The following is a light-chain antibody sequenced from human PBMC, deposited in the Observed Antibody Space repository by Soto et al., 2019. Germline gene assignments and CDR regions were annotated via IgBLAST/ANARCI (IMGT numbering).Light chain of an antibody. CDR2: DIS. CDR1: QSLSSNY. V-gene: IGKV3-20*01. CDR3: QQYGGSMT. Sequence: EIVLTLSPGTLSLSPGDTATLSCRASQSLSSNYLAWYQQRPGQAPKLLIYDISSRATGIPDRFSGSGSGTDFTLTITRLDPEDFAVYYCQQYGGSMTFGQGTRLEIE. J-gene: IGKJ5*01.